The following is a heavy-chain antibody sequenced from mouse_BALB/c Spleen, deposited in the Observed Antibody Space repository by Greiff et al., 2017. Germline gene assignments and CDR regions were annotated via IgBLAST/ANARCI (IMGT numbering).Heavy chain of an antibody. V-gene: IGHV2-6-4*01. J-gene: IGHJ3*01. Sequence: VQLQQSGPGLVAPSQSLSITCTVSGFSLSSYSVHWVRQPPGKGLEWLGMIWGGGSTDYNSALKSRLSISKDNSKSQVFLKMNSLQTDDTAMYYCATIYYDYDGAWFAYWGQGTLVTVSA. CDR1: GFSLSSYS. D-gene: IGHD2-4*01. CDR2: IWGGGST. CDR3: ATIYYDYDGAWFAY.